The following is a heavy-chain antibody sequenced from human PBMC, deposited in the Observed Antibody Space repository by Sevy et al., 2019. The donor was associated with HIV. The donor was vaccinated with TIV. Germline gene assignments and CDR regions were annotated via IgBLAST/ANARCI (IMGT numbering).Heavy chain of an antibody. CDR2: FDPEDGET. D-gene: IGHD3-22*01. J-gene: IGHJ4*02. CDR3: ATTKDYYDSSGYPFDH. Sequence: ASVKVSCKVSGYTLTALSMHWVRQAPGKGLEWMGTFDPEDGETRFAQKFQGRVTRTEETSTDIAYMELSSLRSEDTAVYFCATTKDYYDSSGYPFDHWGQGALVTVSS. CDR1: GYTLTALS. V-gene: IGHV1-24*01.